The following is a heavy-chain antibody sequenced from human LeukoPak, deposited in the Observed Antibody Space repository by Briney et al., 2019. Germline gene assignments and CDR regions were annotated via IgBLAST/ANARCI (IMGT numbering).Heavy chain of an antibody. D-gene: IGHD5-12*01. J-gene: IGHJ4*02. Sequence: PGGSLRLSCAASGFTSTKYAMNWVRQAPGKGLEWVSVLIGSSGSTDYADSVKGRFTMSRDISKNILFLQMNSLRAEDTAIYYCAKGAYDYIEIAYFDSWGQGTLVTVSS. CDR1: GFTSTKYA. V-gene: IGHV3-23*01. CDR3: AKGAYDYIEIAYFDS. CDR2: LIGSSGST.